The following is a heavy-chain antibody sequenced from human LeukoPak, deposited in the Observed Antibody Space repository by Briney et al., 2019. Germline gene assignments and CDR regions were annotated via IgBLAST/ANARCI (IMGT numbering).Heavy chain of an antibody. CDR3: AKEDYDSSGYLY. CDR1: GFTFSSSA. J-gene: IGHJ4*02. V-gene: IGHV3-23*01. CDR2: ISNNGGYT. D-gene: IGHD3-22*01. Sequence: GGSLRLSCAASGFTFSSSAMSWVRQAPGKGLEWVSAISNNGGYTYYADSVQGRFTISRDNSKSTLCLQMNSLRAEDTAVYYCAKEDYDSSGYLYWGQGTLVTVSS.